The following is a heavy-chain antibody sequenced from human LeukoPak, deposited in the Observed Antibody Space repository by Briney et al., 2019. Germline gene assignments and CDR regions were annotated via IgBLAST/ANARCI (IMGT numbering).Heavy chain of an antibody. Sequence: GGSLRLSCVASGISISDHYMDWVRQAPGKGLEWVGHIKSKTDGGTTDYAAPVKGRFTISRDDSKNTLFLQMNSLKTEDTAVYYCTASYTWGLDYWGQGTLVSVSS. CDR2: IKSKTDGGTT. D-gene: IGHD3-16*01. J-gene: IGHJ4*02. CDR1: GISISDHY. V-gene: IGHV3-15*01. CDR3: TASYTWGLDY.